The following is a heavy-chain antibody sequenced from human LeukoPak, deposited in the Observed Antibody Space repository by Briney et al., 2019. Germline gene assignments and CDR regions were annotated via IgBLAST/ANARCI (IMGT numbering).Heavy chain of an antibody. CDR1: GGSISSHY. CDR2: IYYSGST. CDR3: ARYISGTSQVFDY. J-gene: IGHJ4*02. Sequence: PSETLSLTCTVSGGSISSHYWSWIRQPPGKGLEWIGYIYYSGSTNYNPSFKSRVTISVDTSKNQFSLKLSSVTAADTAVYYCARYISGTSQVFDYWGQGTLVTVSS. V-gene: IGHV4-59*11. D-gene: IGHD1-20*01.